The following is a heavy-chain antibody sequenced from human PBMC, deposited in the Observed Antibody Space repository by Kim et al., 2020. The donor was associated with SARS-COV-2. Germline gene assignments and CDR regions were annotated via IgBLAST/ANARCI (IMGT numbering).Heavy chain of an antibody. D-gene: IGHD4-4*01. J-gene: IGHJ6*02. Sequence: GGSLRLSCAASGFTFSRNAMTWVRQAPGKGLEWVSSLSSSGARTFYADSVKGRFTISRDSSRNTLFLQMNSLRAEDTAVYHCVKLKGTGDFSDYTMDVWGQGTTVTVSS. CDR2: LSSSGART. CDR1: GFTFSRNA. V-gene: IGHV3-23*01. CDR3: VKLKGTGDFSDYTMDV.